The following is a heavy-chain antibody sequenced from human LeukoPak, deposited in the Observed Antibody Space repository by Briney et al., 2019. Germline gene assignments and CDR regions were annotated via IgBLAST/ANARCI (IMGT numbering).Heavy chain of an antibody. CDR2: IKSKTDGGTT. V-gene: IGHV3-15*01. CDR3: TTVPSSIEYSSSSWY. D-gene: IGHD6-6*01. CDR1: GFTFSNAW. Sequence: GGSLRLSCAASGFTFSNAWMSWVRQAPGKGLEWVGRIKSKTDGGTTDYAAPVKGRFTISRDDSKNTLYLQMNSLKTEDTAVYYCTTVPSSIEYSSSSWYCGQGTLVTVSS. J-gene: IGHJ4*02.